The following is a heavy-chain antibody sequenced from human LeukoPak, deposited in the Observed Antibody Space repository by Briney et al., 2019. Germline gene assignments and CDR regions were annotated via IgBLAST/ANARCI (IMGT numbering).Heavy chain of an antibody. V-gene: IGHV3-23*01. CDR3: AKDATPHNGIWDNFDH. CDR2: VGGGIDI. J-gene: IGHJ4*02. CDR1: GFTFSVHG. Sequence: GGSLRLSCVASGFTFSVHGMTWGRQAPGEGLEWGSSVGGGIDIYYADSVKGRFTASRDDSMKTVYLQMNSLRAEDTAVYYCAKDATPHNGIWDNFDHWGQGTPVTVSS. D-gene: IGHD1-26*01.